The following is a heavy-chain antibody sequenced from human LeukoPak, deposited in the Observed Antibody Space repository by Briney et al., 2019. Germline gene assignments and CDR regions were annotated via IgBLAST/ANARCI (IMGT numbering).Heavy chain of an antibody. CDR3: ARVRPSIPYCSGGSGYSFDP. V-gene: IGHV1-69*05. CDR1: GDTFSSYA. Sequence: SVKVSCKASGDTFSSYAISWVRQAPGQGLEWMGGIIPIFGTANYAQKFQGRVTIPTDESTSTAYMELSSLRSEDTAVYYCARVRPSIPYCSGGSGYSFDPRGQGTLVTVSS. CDR2: IIPIFGTA. J-gene: IGHJ5*02. D-gene: IGHD2-15*01.